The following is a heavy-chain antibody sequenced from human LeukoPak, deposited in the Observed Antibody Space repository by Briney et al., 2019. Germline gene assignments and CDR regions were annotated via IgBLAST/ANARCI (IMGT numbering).Heavy chain of an antibody. CDR1: GFTFSSYA. J-gene: IGHJ4*02. Sequence: ESLRLSCAASGFTFSSYAMSWIRQPPGKGLEWIGEINHSGSTNYNPSLKSRVTISVDTSKNQFSLKLSSVTAADTAVYYCARGLVTTVGDYWGQGTLVTVSS. V-gene: IGHV4-34*01. D-gene: IGHD4-23*01. CDR3: ARGLVTTVGDY. CDR2: INHSGST.